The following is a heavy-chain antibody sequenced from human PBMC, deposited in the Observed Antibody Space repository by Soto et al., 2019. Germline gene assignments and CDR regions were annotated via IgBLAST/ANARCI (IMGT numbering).Heavy chain of an antibody. CDR3: ARGLGRGYSYGYVDY. J-gene: IGHJ4*02. CDR1: GGSVSSGSYY. D-gene: IGHD5-18*01. CDR2: IYYSGST. Sequence: PSETLSLTCTVSGGSVSSGSYYWSWIRQPPGKGLEWIGYIYYSGSTNYNPSLKSRVTISVDTSKNQFSLKLSSVTAADTAVYYCARGLGRGYSYGYVDYWGQGTLVT. V-gene: IGHV4-61*01.